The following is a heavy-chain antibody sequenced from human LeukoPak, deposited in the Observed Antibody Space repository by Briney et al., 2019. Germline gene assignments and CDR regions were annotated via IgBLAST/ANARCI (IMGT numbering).Heavy chain of an antibody. J-gene: IGHJ4*02. V-gene: IGHV4-59*08. CDR3: ASQVHWAAALDS. D-gene: IGHD6-13*01. CDR2: IFHTGTA. Sequence: PSETLSLTCNVSSGSMTSYCWSWIRQPPGRGLEWIGYIFHTGTATYNPSLKSRFTMSVDTSQKQFSLKVTSVTAADTAVYYCASQVHWAAALDSWGQGTLVSVSS. CDR1: SGSMTSYC.